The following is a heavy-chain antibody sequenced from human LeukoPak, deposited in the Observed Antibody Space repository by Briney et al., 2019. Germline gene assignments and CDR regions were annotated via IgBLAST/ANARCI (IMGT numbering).Heavy chain of an antibody. CDR3: ARALRGYTGNYYDY. V-gene: IGHV1-2*02. CDR1: GYTFSDYY. D-gene: IGHD6-25*01. CDR2: INPDSGGT. J-gene: IGHJ4*02. Sequence: EASVKVSCKASGYTFSDYYMHWVRQAPGQGLAWMGWINPDSGGTNYAQKFQGRVTMTRDTSISTVYMELSRLKSDDTAFYHCARALRGYTGNYYDYWGQGTLVTVSS.